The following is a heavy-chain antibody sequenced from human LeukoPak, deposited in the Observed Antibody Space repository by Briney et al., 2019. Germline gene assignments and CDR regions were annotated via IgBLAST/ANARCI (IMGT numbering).Heavy chain of an antibody. Sequence: PSETLSLTCAVYGGSFSGYYWSWIRQPPGEWLELIGEINHSGSTNNHPSITSRVTISVDTSKNQFSLKLSSVTAADRAVYYCASREGYRYGPRDYWGQGTLVTVSS. D-gene: IGHD5-18*01. CDR3: ASREGYRYGPRDY. CDR2: INHSGST. CDR1: GGSFSGYY. V-gene: IGHV4-34*01. J-gene: IGHJ4*02.